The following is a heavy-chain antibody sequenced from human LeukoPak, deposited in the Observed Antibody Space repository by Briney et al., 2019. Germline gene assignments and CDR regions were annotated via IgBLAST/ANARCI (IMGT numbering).Heavy chain of an antibody. CDR3: ARHDYGGNSGDY. Sequence: GGSLRLSCAASGFTFSSYSMNWVRQAPGKGLEWVSYIGTSSSTIYYADSVKGRFTISRDNAKDSLYLQMNSLRDEDTAVYYCARHDYGGNSGDYWGQGTLVTVSS. V-gene: IGHV3-48*02. J-gene: IGHJ4*02. CDR1: GFTFSSYS. D-gene: IGHD4-23*01. CDR2: IGTSSSTI.